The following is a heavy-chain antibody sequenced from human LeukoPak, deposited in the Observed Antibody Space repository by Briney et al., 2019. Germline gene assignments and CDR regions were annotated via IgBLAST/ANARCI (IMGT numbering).Heavy chain of an antibody. J-gene: IGHJ4*02. CDR2: IYYSGST. Sequence: SETLSLTCTVSGGSISSYYWSWIRQPPGKGLEWIGYIYYSGSTNYNPSLKSRVTISVDTSKNQFSLKLSFVTAADTAVYYCARSTSSWSYYFDYWGQGTLVTVSS. CDR3: ARSTSSWSYYFDY. CDR1: GGSISSYY. D-gene: IGHD6-13*01. V-gene: IGHV4-59*08.